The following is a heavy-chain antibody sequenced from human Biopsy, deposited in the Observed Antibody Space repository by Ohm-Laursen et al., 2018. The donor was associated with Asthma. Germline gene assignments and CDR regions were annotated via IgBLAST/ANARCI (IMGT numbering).Heavy chain of an antibody. V-gene: IGHV4-39*01. D-gene: IGHD3-3*01. J-gene: IGHJ6*02. CDR3: ARRITIFGVVQKDHGMDA. Sequence: SETLSLTCTVSGGSMTPTSHYWDWIRQAPGKGLEWIGYISYGGKTSYSPSLKNRVTISRDTSKNQFSLRLPSVTAADTAVYFCARRITIFGVVQKDHGMDAWGQGTTVIVSS. CDR1: GGSMTPTSHY. CDR2: ISYGGKT.